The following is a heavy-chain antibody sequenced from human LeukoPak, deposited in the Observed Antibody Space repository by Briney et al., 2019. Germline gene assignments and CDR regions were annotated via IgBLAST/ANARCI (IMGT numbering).Heavy chain of an antibody. CDR3: ARHRSGWLQSSFDY. CDR1: GAFITSSPYF. J-gene: IGHJ4*02. Sequence: SETLSLTCSVSGAFITSSPYFWGWIRQTPGKGLEWVGSIFYSGTTYYNPSLTSRVTISEDSSKNQFSLKLSSVTAADTAVYYCARHRSGWLQSSFDYWGQGTLVTAS. CDR2: IFYSGTT. D-gene: IGHD5-24*01. V-gene: IGHV4-39*01.